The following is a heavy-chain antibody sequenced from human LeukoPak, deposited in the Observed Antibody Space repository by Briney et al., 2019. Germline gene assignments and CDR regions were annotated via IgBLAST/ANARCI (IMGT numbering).Heavy chain of an antibody. J-gene: IGHJ4*02. D-gene: IGHD5-12*01. CDR1: GYTFTGYY. CDR3: ARELVATMVDY. V-gene: IGHV1-2*02. Sequence: ASVTVSCKASGYTFTGYYMHWVRQAPGQGLEWMGWINPNSGGTKYAQKFQGRLTMTRDTSITTAYMELSRLRSDDTAVYYCARELVATMVDYWGQGTLVTVSS. CDR2: INPNSGGT.